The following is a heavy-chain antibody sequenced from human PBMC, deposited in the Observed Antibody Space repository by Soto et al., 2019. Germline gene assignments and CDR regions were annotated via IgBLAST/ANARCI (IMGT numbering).Heavy chain of an antibody. D-gene: IGHD3-22*01. CDR2: ISYDGSNK. CDR1: GFTFSSYA. J-gene: IGHJ4*02. Sequence: GGSLRLSCAASGFTFSSYAMHWVRQAPGKGLEWVAVISYDGSNKYYADSVKGRFTISRDNSKSTLYLQMNSLRAEDTAVYYCARSSAYYYDSSVWPLDYWGQGTLVTVSS. V-gene: IGHV3-30-3*01. CDR3: ARSSAYYYDSSVWPLDY.